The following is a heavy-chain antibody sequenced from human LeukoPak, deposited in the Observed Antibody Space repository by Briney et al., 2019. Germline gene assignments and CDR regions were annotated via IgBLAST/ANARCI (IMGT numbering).Heavy chain of an antibody. CDR3: ARARLLWFGESTGNYYMDV. V-gene: IGHV4-39*01. D-gene: IGHD3-10*01. J-gene: IGHJ6*03. CDR2: IYYSGST. CDR1: GGSISSSSYY. Sequence: SETLSLTCTVSGGSISSSSYYWGWIRQPPGKGLEWIGSIYYSGSTYYNPSLKSRVTISVDTSKNQFSLKLSSVTAADTAVYYCARARLLWFGESTGNYYMDVWGKGTTVTISS.